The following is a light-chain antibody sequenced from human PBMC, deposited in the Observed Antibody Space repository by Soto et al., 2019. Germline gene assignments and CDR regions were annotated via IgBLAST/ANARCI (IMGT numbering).Light chain of an antibody. V-gene: IGKV3-15*01. CDR1: QSVSSN. CDR2: GAS. J-gene: IGKJ5*01. Sequence: MTRCPATLYVSPGERATLSCRASQSVSSNLAWYQQKPGQAPRLLIYGASTRATGIPARFSGSGSGTEFTLTISSLQSEDFAVYYCQQYNNWPITFGQGTRLEIK. CDR3: QQYNNWPIT.